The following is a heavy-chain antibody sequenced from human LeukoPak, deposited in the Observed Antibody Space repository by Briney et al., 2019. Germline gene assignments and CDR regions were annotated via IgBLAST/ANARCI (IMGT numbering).Heavy chain of an antibody. CDR2: ISAYNGNT. D-gene: IGHD3-22*01. J-gene: IGHJ4*02. Sequence: ASVKVSCKASGYTFTSYGISWVRQAPGQGLEWMGWISAYNGNTNYAQKLQARVTITTDTSTSTAYMELRSLRSDDTAVYYCARTYYYDSSGWPHDYWGQGTLVTVSS. CDR3: ARTYYYDSSGWPHDY. CDR1: GYTFTSYG. V-gene: IGHV1-18*01.